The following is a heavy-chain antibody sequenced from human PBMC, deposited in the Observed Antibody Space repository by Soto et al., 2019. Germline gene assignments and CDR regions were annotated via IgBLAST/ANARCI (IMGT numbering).Heavy chain of an antibody. CDR2: IGTAGDT. J-gene: IGHJ3*02. CDR3: ARGAGLLWFGELVTGAFDI. D-gene: IGHD3-10*01. V-gene: IGHV3-13*01. Sequence: GGSLRLSCAASGFTFSSYDMHWVRQATGKGLEWVSAIGTAGDTYYPGSVKGRFTISRENAKNSLYLQMNSLRAGDTAVYYCARGAGLLWFGELVTGAFDIWGQGTMVTVSS. CDR1: GFTFSSYD.